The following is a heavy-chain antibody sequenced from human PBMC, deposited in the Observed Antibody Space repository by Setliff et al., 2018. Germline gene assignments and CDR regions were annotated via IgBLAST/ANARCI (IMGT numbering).Heavy chain of an antibody. CDR2: IDPEDGKT. Sequence: ASVKVSCKASGYTFTGDYVHWVRQAPGQGLEWMGRIDPEDGKTVYAEKFQGRVIISADTSIDTVYLEIDSLRSEDTAVYYCAFRRGYIYGLDNWGQGTLVTVSS. J-gene: IGHJ4*02. CDR3: AFRRGYIYGLDN. D-gene: IGHD5-18*01. CDR1: GYTFTGDY. V-gene: IGHV1-69-2*01.